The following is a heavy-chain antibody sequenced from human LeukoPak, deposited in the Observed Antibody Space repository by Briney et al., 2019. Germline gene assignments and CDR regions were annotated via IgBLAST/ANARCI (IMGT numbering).Heavy chain of an antibody. D-gene: IGHD7-27*01. CDR2: MNPNRGDT. Sequence: ASVKVSCKASGYTFTSYDIHWVRQATGQGLEWMGRMNPNRGDTDYAQKFQGRVTMTRDTSISTAYMELSRLRSDDTAVYYCARGSHLHPGDPPSSDAFDIWGQGTMVTVSS. V-gene: IGHV1-2*06. CDR3: ARGSHLHPGDPPSSDAFDI. J-gene: IGHJ3*02. CDR1: GYTFTSYD.